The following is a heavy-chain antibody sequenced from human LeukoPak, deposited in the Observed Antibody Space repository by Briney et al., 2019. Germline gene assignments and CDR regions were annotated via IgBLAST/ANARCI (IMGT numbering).Heavy chain of an antibody. Sequence: PSETLSLTCTVSGYSISSGYYWGWIRQPPGKGLEWIGYIYYSGSTNYNPSLKSRVTISVDTSKNQFSLKLSPVTAADTAVYYCARVELGAFDIWGQGTMVTVSS. CDR1: GYSISSGYY. J-gene: IGHJ3*02. CDR3: ARVELGAFDI. CDR2: IYYSGST. V-gene: IGHV4-61*01. D-gene: IGHD7-27*01.